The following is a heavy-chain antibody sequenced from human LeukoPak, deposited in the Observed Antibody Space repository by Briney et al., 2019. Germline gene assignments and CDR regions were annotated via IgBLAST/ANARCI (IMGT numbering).Heavy chain of an antibody. Sequence: GGSLRLSCAASGFTFSSYAMSWVRQAPGKGLEWVSAISGSGGSTYYADSVKGRFTISRENGKNSFYLQMNTLRVGDTAVYFCARDLTGENAFDIWGQGTMVTVSS. CDR1: GFTFSSYA. CDR3: ARDLTGENAFDI. J-gene: IGHJ3*02. CDR2: ISGSGGST. D-gene: IGHD3-16*01. V-gene: IGHV3-23*01.